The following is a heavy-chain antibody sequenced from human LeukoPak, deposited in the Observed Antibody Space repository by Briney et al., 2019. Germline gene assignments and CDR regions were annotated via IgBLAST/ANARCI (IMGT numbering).Heavy chain of an antibody. D-gene: IGHD2-2*01. CDR1: GGSVSPHY. Sequence: NPSETLSLTCTVSGGSVSPHYWSWIRQPPGKGLEWIGDIYYTGSTNYNPSLMSRVTMSVDTSKNQFSLKLSSVTAADTAVYYCARYYCTSISCSHFDYWGQGTLVTVSS. V-gene: IGHV4-59*02. J-gene: IGHJ4*02. CDR2: IYYTGST. CDR3: ARYYCTSISCSHFDY.